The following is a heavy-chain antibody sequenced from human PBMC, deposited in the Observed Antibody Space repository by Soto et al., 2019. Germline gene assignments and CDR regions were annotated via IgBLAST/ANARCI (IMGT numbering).Heavy chain of an antibody. D-gene: IGHD1-26*01. CDR2: ISGSGGST. CDR1: GFTFSSYA. CDR3: AKGALLMGATSEWAFDI. J-gene: IGHJ3*02. V-gene: IGHV3-23*01. Sequence: EVQLLESGGGLVQPGGSLRLSCAASGFTFSSYAMSWVRQAPGKGLEWVSAISGSGGSTYYADSVKGRFTISRDNSKNTLYLQMNSLRAEDTAVYYCAKGALLMGATSEWAFDIWGQGTMVTVSS.